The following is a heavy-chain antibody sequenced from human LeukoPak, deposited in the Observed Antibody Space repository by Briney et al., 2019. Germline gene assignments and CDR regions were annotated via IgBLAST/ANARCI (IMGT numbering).Heavy chain of an antibody. J-gene: IGHJ3*02. CDR3: ARGTRRILRSRGYDAFDI. V-gene: IGHV3-7*03. CDR1: GFTFSSYW. CDR2: IKQDGSEK. Sequence: GGSLRLSCAASGFTFSSYWMSWVRPAPGKGLEWVANIKQDGSEKYYMDSVKGRFTISRDNANNSLYLQMNSLRAEDTAVYYCARGTRRILRSRGYDAFDIWGQGTMVTVSS. D-gene: IGHD3-9*01.